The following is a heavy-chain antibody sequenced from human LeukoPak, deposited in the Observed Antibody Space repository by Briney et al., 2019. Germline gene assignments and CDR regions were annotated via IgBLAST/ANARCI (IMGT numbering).Heavy chain of an antibody. Sequence: GGSLRLSCAASGFTFTSYGISWVRQAPGQGLEWMGWISAYNGNTNYAQKLQGRVTMTTDTSTSTAYMELRSLRSDDTAVYYCARKAAATSDYWGQGTLVTVSS. J-gene: IGHJ4*02. CDR3: ARKAAATSDY. D-gene: IGHD6-13*01. CDR1: GFTFTSYG. V-gene: IGHV1-18*01. CDR2: ISAYNGNT.